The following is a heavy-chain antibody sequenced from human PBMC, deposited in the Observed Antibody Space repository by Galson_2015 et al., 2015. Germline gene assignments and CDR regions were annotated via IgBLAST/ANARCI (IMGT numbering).Heavy chain of an antibody. CDR2: TYYRSKWYN. CDR3: ARSTAMVDYYYYGMDV. J-gene: IGHJ6*02. D-gene: IGHD5-18*01. V-gene: IGHV6-1*01. Sequence: CAISGDSVSSHSAAWNWIRQSPSRGLEWLGRTYYRSKWYNDYAVTVKSRITINPDTSKNQFSLQLNSVTPEDTAVYYCARSTAMVDYYYYGMDVWGQGTTVTVSS. CDR1: GDSVSSHSAA.